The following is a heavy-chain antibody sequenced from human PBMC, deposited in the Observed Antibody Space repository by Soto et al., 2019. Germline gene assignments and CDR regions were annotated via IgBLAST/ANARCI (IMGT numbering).Heavy chain of an antibody. CDR1: GCTFTSYG. D-gene: IGHD1-26*01. CDR2: ISAYNGNT. V-gene: IGHV1-18*01. Sequence: ASVKVSCKASGCTFTSYGISWVRQAPGQGLEWMGWISAYNGNTNYAQKLQGRVTMTTDTSTSTAYMELRSLRSDDTAVYYCARDLGRVANYYYYGMDVWGQGTTVTVSS. CDR3: ARDLGRVANYYYYGMDV. J-gene: IGHJ6*02.